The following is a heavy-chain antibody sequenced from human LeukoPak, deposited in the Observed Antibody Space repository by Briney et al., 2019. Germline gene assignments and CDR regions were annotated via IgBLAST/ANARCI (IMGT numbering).Heavy chain of an antibody. D-gene: IGHD3-10*01. CDR1: GGSISSGGYY. J-gene: IGHJ5*02. CDR2: IYYSGST. Sequence: SQTLSLTCTVSGGSISSGGYYWSWIRQHPGKGLEWIGYIYYSGSTYYNPSLKSRVTISVDTSKNQFSLKLSSVTAADTAVYYCARDPGYYGSGFPGSPNWFDPWGQGTLVTVSS. CDR3: ARDPGYYGSGFPGSPNWFDP. V-gene: IGHV4-31*03.